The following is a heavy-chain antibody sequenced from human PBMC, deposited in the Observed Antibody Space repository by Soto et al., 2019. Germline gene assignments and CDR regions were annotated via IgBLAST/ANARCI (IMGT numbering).Heavy chain of an antibody. D-gene: IGHD1-1*01. CDR3: ARSTYSNAPSFAFDF. CDR2: ITSSTTTTI. CDR1: GFTFKFYC. Sequence: GGALRLSCAASGFTFKFYCMNWVRQGPGKEVEGISCITSSTTTTIFYGDCVKGGFTISRDNLKNSLSLQMDSLRDEDTAVYYCARSTYSNAPSFAFDFWGQGTTVTVSS. V-gene: IGHV3-48*02. J-gene: IGHJ3*01.